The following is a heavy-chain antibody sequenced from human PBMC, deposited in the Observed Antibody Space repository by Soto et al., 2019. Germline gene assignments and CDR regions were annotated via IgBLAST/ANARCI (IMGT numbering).Heavy chain of an antibody. CDR1: GGSISSSSYY. CDR3: ARGYNYGLDV. J-gene: IGHJ6*02. V-gene: IGHV4-61*05. Sequence: PSETLSLTCTVSGGSISSSSYYWGWLRQTPGKGLEWIGYIFYSGSSNSNASLKSRVTLSVDRSKNQFSLKLNSVTAADTAVYYCARGYNYGLDVWGQGTTVTVSS. CDR2: IFYSGSS.